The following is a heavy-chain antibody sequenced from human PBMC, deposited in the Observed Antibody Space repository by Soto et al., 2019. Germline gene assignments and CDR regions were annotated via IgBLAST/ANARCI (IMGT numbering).Heavy chain of an antibody. V-gene: IGHV4-59*08. CDR1: GGSISSYY. Sequence: PSETLSLTCTVSGGSISSYYWSWIRQPPGKGLEWIGDIYYSGSTNYNPSLKSRVTISVDTSKNQFSLKLNSMTAADTAVYYCARHNYGSGSTYFDYWGQGTLVTV. J-gene: IGHJ4*02. CDR3: ARHNYGSGSTYFDY. D-gene: IGHD3-10*01. CDR2: IYYSGST.